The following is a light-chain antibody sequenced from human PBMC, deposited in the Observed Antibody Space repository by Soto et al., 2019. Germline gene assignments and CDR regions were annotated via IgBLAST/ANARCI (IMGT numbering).Light chain of an antibody. J-gene: IGLJ2*01. CDR2: DVT. V-gene: IGLV2-14*03. CDR3: SSHTDSRTPR. CDR1: SSDVGFYNY. Sequence: QSALTQPASVSGSPGQSITISCTGTSSDVGFYNYVSWYQQHPGKAPKLIIYDVTDRPSGVSNRFSGSKSGNTASLTISGLQAEDEAVYYCSSHTDSRTPRFGGGTQLTVL.